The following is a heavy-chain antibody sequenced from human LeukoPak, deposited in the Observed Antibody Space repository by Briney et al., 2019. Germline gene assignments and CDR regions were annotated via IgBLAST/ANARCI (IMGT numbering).Heavy chain of an antibody. J-gene: IGHJ4*02. D-gene: IGHD6-19*01. Sequence: GGSLRLSCAASGFNFRSYGMHWVSQVPGKGLEWVAFIRHDGTDKYYADSVKGRFTISRDNSDETLYLQMSSLRVDDTAVYYCAKLGRVSVALYHFDYWGQGALVTVSS. V-gene: IGHV3-30*02. CDR2: IRHDGTDK. CDR1: GFNFRSYG. CDR3: AKLGRVSVALYHFDY.